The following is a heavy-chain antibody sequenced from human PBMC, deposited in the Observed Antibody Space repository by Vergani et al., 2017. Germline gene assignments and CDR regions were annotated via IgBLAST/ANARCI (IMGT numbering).Heavy chain of an antibody. V-gene: IGHV3-11*05. CDR1: GGSVSSGSYY. CDR2: ISSSSSYT. D-gene: IGHD6-19*01. J-gene: IGHJ5*02. Sequence: QVQLQESGPGLVKPSETLSLTCTVSGGSVSSGSYYWSWIRQPPGKGLEWVSYISSSSSYTNYADSVKGRFTISRDNAKNSLYLQMNSLRAEDTAVYYCARDLAVAGHVFDPWGQGTLVTVSS. CDR3: ARDLAVAGHVFDP.